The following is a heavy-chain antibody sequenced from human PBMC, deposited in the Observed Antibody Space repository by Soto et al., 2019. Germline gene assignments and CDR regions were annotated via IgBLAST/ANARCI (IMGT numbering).Heavy chain of an antibody. V-gene: IGHV3-30*18. J-gene: IGHJ5*02. CDR1: GFTFSSYG. D-gene: IGHD3-3*01. CDR3: AKDTNYDFWSGDNWFDP. Sequence: LRLSCAASGFTFSSYGMHWVRQAPGKGLEWVAVISYDGSNKYYADSVKGRFTISRDNSKNTLYLQMNSLRAEDTAVYYCAKDTNYDFWSGDNWFDPWGQGTLVTVSS. CDR2: ISYDGSNK.